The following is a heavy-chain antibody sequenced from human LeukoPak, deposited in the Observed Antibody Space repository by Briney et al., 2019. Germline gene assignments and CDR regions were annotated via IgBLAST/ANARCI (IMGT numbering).Heavy chain of an antibody. J-gene: IGHJ5*02. CDR1: GFTFSSYG. CDR3: ARDITMVRGVRPHWFDP. D-gene: IGHD3-10*01. V-gene: IGHV3-33*01. Sequence: GGSLRLSCAASGFTFSSYGMHWVRQAPGKGLEWVAVIWYGGSNKYYADSVKGRFTISRDNSKNTLYLQMNSLRAEDTAVYYCARDITMVRGVRPHWFDPWGQGTLVTVSS. CDR2: IWYGGSNK.